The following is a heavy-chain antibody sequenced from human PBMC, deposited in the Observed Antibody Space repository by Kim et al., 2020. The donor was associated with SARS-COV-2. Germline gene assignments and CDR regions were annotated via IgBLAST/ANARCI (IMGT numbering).Heavy chain of an antibody. V-gene: IGHV4-34*01. Sequence: STNYNPSLKSRVTISVDTSKNQFSLKLSSVTAADTAVYYCATLSRWLLAYWGQGTLVTVSS. J-gene: IGHJ4*02. CDR3: ATLSRWLLAY. D-gene: IGHD5-12*01. CDR2: ST.